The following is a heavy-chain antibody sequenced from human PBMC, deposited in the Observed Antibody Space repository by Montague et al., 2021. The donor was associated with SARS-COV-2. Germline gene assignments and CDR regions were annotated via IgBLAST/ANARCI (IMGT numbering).Heavy chain of an antibody. D-gene: IGHD3-10*01. J-gene: IGHJ3*02. CDR3: ARPLVRGVPKAFDI. V-gene: IGHV4-39*01. CDR2: ICYSGTT. Sequence: SETLSPTCTVSGGSITRNYYWGWIRQPPGKGLEWVGNICYSGTTFINPSLESRVTISVDASKNQFSLNLTSVTAADTAVYYCARPLVRGVPKAFDIWGQGALVIVSS. CDR1: GGSITRNYY.